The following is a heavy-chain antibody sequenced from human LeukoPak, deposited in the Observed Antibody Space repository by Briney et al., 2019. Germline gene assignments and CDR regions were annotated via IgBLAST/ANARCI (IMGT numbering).Heavy chain of an antibody. CDR3: ARALSPRGWSSWDPFDS. CDR2: ISSSSSYI. CDR1: GFTFSSYS. J-gene: IGHJ4*02. Sequence: GGSLRLSCAASGFTFSSYSMNWVRQAPGKGLEWVSSISSSSSYIYYADSVKGRFTISRDNAKNSLYLQMNSLRAEDTAVYYCARALSPRGWSSWDPFDSWGQGTLVTVSS. V-gene: IGHV3-21*01. D-gene: IGHD6-19*01.